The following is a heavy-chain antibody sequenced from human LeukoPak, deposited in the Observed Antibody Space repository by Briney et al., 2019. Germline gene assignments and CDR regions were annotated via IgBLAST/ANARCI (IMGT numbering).Heavy chain of an antibody. J-gene: IGHJ3*02. D-gene: IGHD6-13*01. CDR2: ISAYNGNT. Sequence: ASVKVSFKASGYTFTSYGISWVRQAPGQGLEWMGWISAYNGNTNYAQKLQGRVTMTTDTSTSTAYRELRSLRSDVTAVYYCARVEAAAGFDAFDIWGQGTMVTVSS. CDR1: GYTFTSYG. CDR3: ARVEAAAGFDAFDI. V-gene: IGHV1-18*04.